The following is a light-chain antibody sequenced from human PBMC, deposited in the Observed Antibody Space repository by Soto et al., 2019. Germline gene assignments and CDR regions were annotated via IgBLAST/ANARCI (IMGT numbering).Light chain of an antibody. CDR2: AAS. J-gene: IGKJ2*01. CDR1: RSLSSSY. V-gene: IGKV3-20*01. CDR3: QQQGT. Sequence: EIVLTQSPGTLSLSPGERATLSCRASRSLSSSYVVWYQQKPGQAPRLLIYAASRRATGIPDRFSGSGSATEYTLISSRVEPEEFAVYYCQQQGTFGQGTKLEIK.